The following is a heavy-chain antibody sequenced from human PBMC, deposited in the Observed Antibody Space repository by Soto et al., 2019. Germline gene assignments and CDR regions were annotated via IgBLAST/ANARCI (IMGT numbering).Heavy chain of an antibody. CDR3: ARGQSDCSGGSCYSNWFDP. Sequence: PSETLSLTCAVYGGSFSGYYWSWIRQPPGKGLEWIGEINHSGSTNYNPSLKSRVTISVDTSKNQFSLKLSSVTAADTAVYYCARGQSDCSGGSCYSNWFDPWGQGTLVTVSS. CDR1: GGSFSGYY. V-gene: IGHV4-34*01. D-gene: IGHD2-15*01. CDR2: INHSGST. J-gene: IGHJ5*02.